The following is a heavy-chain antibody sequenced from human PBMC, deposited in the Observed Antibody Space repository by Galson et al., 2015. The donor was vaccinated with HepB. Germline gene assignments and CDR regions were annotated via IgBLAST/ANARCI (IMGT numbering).Heavy chain of an antibody. Sequence: SLRLACSASGLNFTNNWMNWARQAPGKGLEWIAVTSYDGTTHYYADSVKRRITISRDNSKNTLYLQMNNLRLADTAVYYCARGSHSSGSFDVWGQGTMVTVSS. J-gene: IGHJ3*01. V-gene: IGHV3-30*01. D-gene: IGHD3-22*01. CDR2: TSYDGTTH. CDR3: ARGSHSSGSFDV. CDR1: GLNFTNNW.